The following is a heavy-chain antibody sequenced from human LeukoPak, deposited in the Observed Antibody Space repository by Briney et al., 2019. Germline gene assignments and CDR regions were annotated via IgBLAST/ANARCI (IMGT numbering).Heavy chain of an antibody. Sequence: GGSLRLSCAASGFTFSSYGMHWVRQAPGKGLEWVAVIWYDGSNKYYADSVKGRFTISRDNSKNTLYLQMNSLRAEDTAVYYCARRYCSGGSCYSFRGDWFDPWGQGTLVTVSS. CDR3: ARRYCSGGSCYSFRGDWFDP. CDR2: IWYDGSNK. D-gene: IGHD2-15*01. CDR1: GFTFSSYG. V-gene: IGHV3-33*01. J-gene: IGHJ5*02.